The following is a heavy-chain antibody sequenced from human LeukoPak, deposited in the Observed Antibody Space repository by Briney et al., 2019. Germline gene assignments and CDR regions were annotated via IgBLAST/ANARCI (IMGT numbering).Heavy chain of an antibody. CDR3: ARDYSVVVVTAIPGGD. J-gene: IGHJ4*02. D-gene: IGHD2-21*02. Sequence: ASVKVSCKASGYTFTGYYMHWVRQAPGQGLEWMGWINPNSGGTNYAQKFQGRVTMTRDTSISTAYMELSRLRPDDTAVYYCARDYSVVVVTAIPGGDWGQGTLVTVSS. CDR1: GYTFTGYY. CDR2: INPNSGGT. V-gene: IGHV1-2*02.